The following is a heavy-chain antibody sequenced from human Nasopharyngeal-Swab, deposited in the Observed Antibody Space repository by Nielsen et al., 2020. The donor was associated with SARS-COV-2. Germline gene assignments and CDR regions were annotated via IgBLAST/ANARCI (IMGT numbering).Heavy chain of an antibody. V-gene: IGHV3-53*01. CDR2: IYSGGST. CDR1: GFTVSSNY. J-gene: IGHJ4*02. Sequence: ESLKISCAASGFTVSSNYMSWVRQAPGKGLEWVSVIYSGGSTYYADSVKGRFTISRDNSKNTLYLQMNSLRAEDTAVYYCAREALGNCSSTSCQTGTAFDYWGQGTLVTVSS. CDR3: AREALGNCSSTSCQTGTAFDY. D-gene: IGHD2-2*01.